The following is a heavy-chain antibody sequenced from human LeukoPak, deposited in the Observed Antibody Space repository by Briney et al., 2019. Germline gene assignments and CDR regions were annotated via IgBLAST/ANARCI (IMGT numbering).Heavy chain of an antibody. CDR2: INQDGSQK. CDR3: ATVRTYTNFDY. Sequence: HPGGSLRLSCAASGFTFSGYWMSWVRQAPGKGLEWVANINQDGSQKYYVDSVKGRFTISRDNAKNSLYLQMNSLRAEDTAVYYCATVRTYTNFDYWGQGNPVSVSS. CDR1: GFTFSGYW. V-gene: IGHV3-7*05. D-gene: IGHD2-2*02. J-gene: IGHJ4*02.